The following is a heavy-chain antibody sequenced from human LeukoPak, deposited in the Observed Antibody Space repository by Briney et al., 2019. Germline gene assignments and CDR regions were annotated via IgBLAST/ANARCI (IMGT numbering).Heavy chain of an antibody. CDR1: GFTFSSYG. CDR3: AKRSSYYGSGGTN. D-gene: IGHD3-10*01. V-gene: IGHV3-23*01. CDR2: ISGSGGST. J-gene: IGHJ4*02. Sequence: GGTLRLSCAASGFTFSSYGMSWVRQAPGKGLEWVSAISGSGGSTYYADSVKGRFTISRDNSKNTQYLQMNSLRAEDTAVYYCAKRSSYYGSGGTNWGQGTLVTVSS.